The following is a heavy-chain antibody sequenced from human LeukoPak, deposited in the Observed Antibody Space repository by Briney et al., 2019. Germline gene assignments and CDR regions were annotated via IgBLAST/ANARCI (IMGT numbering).Heavy chain of an antibody. D-gene: IGHD6-13*01. V-gene: IGHV4-39*01. Sequence: PSETLSLTCTVSGGSISNSRYYWGWIRQPPGKGLEWIGSIYYSGSTYYKPSLKSRVTIYVDTSKNQFNLKLSSVTVADTAVYYCERRGSSSFDYWGQGTQVTVSS. CDR2: IYYSGST. CDR3: ERRGSSSFDY. J-gene: IGHJ4*02. CDR1: GGSISNSRYY.